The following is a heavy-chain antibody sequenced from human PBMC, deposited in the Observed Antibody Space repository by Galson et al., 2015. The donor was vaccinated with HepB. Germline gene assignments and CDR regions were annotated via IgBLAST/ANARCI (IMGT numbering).Heavy chain of an antibody. V-gene: IGHV3-7*03. D-gene: IGHD5-18*01. CDR2: IKQDGTEK. CDR1: GFTFSSYW. Sequence: SLRLSCAASGFTFSSYWMSWVRQAPGKGLEWVANIKQDGTEKYYVDSVKGRFTISRDNAKNSLYLQMDSLRAEDTAVYYCARVFGEYIYGRNNYYYMDVWGKGTTVTVSS. J-gene: IGHJ6*03. CDR3: ARVFGEYIYGRNNYYYMDV.